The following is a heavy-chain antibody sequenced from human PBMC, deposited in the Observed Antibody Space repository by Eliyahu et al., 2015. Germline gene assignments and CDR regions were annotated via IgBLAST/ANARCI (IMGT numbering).Heavy chain of an antibody. Sequence: QLQLQESGPGLVKPSETLSLTCTVSGGSISSXSYYXXXIRQPPGKGLXWIGSIYYSGSTXYNPSLKSRVTISVDTSKNQFSLKLSSVTAADTAVYYCARHDLGNWNYMAFDYWGQGTLVTVSS. CDR3: ARHDLGNWNYMAFDY. CDR2: IYYSGST. V-gene: IGHV4-39*01. CDR1: GGSISSXSYY. J-gene: IGHJ4*02. D-gene: IGHD1-7*01.